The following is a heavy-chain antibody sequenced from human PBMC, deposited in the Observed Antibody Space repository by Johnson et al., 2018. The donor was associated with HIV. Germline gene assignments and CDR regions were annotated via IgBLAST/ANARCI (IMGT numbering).Heavy chain of an antibody. Sequence: QVQLVESGGGVVQPGRSLRLSCAASGFTFSNAWMSWVRQAPGKGLEWVAVISYDGSNKYYADSVKGRFTFSRDNSKNTLYLQMNSLRAEDTAVYYCARDMTQFWGQGTMVTVSS. V-gene: IGHV3-30-3*01. CDR3: ARDMTQF. CDR2: ISYDGSNK. CDR1: GFTFSNAW. J-gene: IGHJ3*01. D-gene: IGHD3-16*01.